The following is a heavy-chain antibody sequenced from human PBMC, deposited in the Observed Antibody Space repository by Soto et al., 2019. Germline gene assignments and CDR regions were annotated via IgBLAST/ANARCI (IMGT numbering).Heavy chain of an antibody. V-gene: IGHV3-23*01. Sequence: GGSLRLSCAASGFTFSSYAMSWVRQAPGKGLEWVSAISGSGGSTYYADSVKGRFTISRDNSKNTLYLQMNSLRAEDTAVYYCAKEGYSSSSEYYFDYWGQGTLVTVAS. CDR3: AKEGYSSSSEYYFDY. D-gene: IGHD6-6*01. CDR2: ISGSGGST. J-gene: IGHJ4*02. CDR1: GFTFSSYA.